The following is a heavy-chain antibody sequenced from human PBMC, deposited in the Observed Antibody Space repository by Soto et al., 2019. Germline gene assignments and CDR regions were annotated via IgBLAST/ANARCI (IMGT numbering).Heavy chain of an antibody. V-gene: IGHV4-59*01. CDR1: GGHIGSYY. Sequence: SETLSLTCTVSGGHIGSYYWSWIRQPPGKGLEWIGYINANGNTDYNPSLKGRDTMSLDTSRNEFSLSLAPVTAADTAVYFCARECTETTFSSWFDPWGQGTLVTVSS. D-gene: IGHD4-17*01. CDR2: INANGNT. J-gene: IGHJ5*02. CDR3: ARECTETTFSSWFDP.